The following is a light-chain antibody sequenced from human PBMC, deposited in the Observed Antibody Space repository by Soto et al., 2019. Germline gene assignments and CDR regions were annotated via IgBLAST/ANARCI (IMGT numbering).Light chain of an antibody. Sequence: EVVMTQSPATLSVSPGERATLSCRASQSVNSNLAWYQQKPGQSPRLLIYAASTRATGIPTRFSGSGFGTDFTLTISSLQSEDFAVYYCQQYNNWPPYTFGRGTKLEI. V-gene: IGKV3-15*01. J-gene: IGKJ2*01. CDR2: AAS. CDR1: QSVNSN. CDR3: QQYNNWPPYT.